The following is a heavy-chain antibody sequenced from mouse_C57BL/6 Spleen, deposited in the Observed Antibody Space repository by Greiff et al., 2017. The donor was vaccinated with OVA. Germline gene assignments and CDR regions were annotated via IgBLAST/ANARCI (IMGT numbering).Heavy chain of an antibody. D-gene: IGHD2-3*01. CDR1: GFTFSSYG. J-gene: IGHJ3*01. CDR2: ISSGGSYT. V-gene: IGHV5-6*02. CDR3: ARLYDGYFTWFAY. Sequence: DVKLVESGGDLVKPGGSLKLSCAASGFTFSSYGMSWVRQTPDKRLEWVATISSGGSYTYYPDSVKGRFTISRDNAKNTLYLQMSSLKSEDTAMYYCARLYDGYFTWFAYWGQGTLVTVSA.